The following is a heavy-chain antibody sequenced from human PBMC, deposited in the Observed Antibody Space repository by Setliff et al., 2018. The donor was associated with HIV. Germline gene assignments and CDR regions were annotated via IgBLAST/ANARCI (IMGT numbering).Heavy chain of an antibody. CDR1: GGSISSGIYY. CDR2: IYTSGST. CDR3: ARSDVLEFLEWSPEGCFDP. D-gene: IGHD3-3*02. V-gene: IGHV4-61*09. Sequence: SETLSLTCTVSGGSISSGIYYWSWIRQPAGQGLEWIGHIYTSGSTNYSPSVKSRVTISVDTSKNQFSLKVNSVSAADTAVYYCARSDVLEFLEWSPEGCFDPWGQGTLVTVSS. J-gene: IGHJ5*02.